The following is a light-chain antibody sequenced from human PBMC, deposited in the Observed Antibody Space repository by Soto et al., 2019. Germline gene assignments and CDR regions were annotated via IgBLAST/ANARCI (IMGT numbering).Light chain of an antibody. CDR1: SSNIGAGYD. Sequence: QSVLTQPPSVSGAPGQRVTISCTGSSSNIGAGYDVHWYQQLPGTAPKLLIYGNSNRPSGVPDRFSGSKSGTSASLAITGLQAEDEPDYYCQSYGSSLSGYVFGTGTKVNVL. CDR2: GNS. J-gene: IGLJ1*01. V-gene: IGLV1-40*01. CDR3: QSYGSSLSGYV.